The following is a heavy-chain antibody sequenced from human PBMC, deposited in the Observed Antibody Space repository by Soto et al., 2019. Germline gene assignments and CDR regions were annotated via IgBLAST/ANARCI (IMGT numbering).Heavy chain of an antibody. CDR2: ITDSGGDT. D-gene: IGHD2-2*01. CDR3: AKGSSSSRPYFFDY. Sequence: EVQLLEAGGGLIQPGGSLRLSCAASGFTFSSYAMSWVRQAPGKGLEWVSAITDSGGDTYHGDSVKGRFTISRDNAKNTLYLQMSSLRAEGTAVYYCAKGSSSSRPYFFDYWGQGTLVTVSS. V-gene: IGHV3-23*01. CDR1: GFTFSSYA. J-gene: IGHJ4*02.